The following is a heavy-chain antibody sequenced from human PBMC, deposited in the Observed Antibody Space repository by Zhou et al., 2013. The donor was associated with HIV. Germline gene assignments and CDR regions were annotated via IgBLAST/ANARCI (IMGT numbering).Heavy chain of an antibody. CDR3: ARDRYHFDNRDNALRYYGLDV. Sequence: QVQLQESGPGLVKPSETLSLTCTVSGGSISSYYWGWIRQPPGKGLEWIGSVYHSGNTNSNPSLKSRVTMSVDTSKNHFSLNLSSVTAADTAVYFCARDRYHFDNRDNALRYYGLDVWGPGTAVIVSS. D-gene: IGHD3-22*01. J-gene: IGHJ6*02. V-gene: IGHV4-59*12. CDR2: VYHSGNT. CDR1: GGSISSYY.